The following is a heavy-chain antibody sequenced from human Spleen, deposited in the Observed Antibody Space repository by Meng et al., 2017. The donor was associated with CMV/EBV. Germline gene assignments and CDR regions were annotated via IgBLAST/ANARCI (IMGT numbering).Heavy chain of an antibody. J-gene: IGHJ4*02. CDR1: GFNFDDYA. Sequence: GGSLRLSCAASGFNFDDYAMHWVRQAPGKGLEWVSGISWNSGRIDYADSVKGRVTISRDNAKKSLYLQMNSLRPEDTALYYCAREAFSTGSSSWYYFAYWGQGTLVTVSS. CDR3: AREAFSTGSSSWYYFAY. D-gene: IGHD6-13*01. CDR2: ISWNSGRI. V-gene: IGHV3-9*01.